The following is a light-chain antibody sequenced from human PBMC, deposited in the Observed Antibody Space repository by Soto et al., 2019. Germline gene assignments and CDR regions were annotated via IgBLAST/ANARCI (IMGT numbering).Light chain of an antibody. Sequence: QSVLTQPASVSGSPGQSITISCTGTSSDVGSYNLVSWYQQHPGKAPKLMIYEVSKRPSGVSNRFSGYKSGNTASLTISGLQAEDEADDYCCSYAGSSTFLVFGGGTKLTVL. V-gene: IGLV2-23*02. CDR1: SSDVGSYNL. J-gene: IGLJ2*01. CDR3: CSYAGSSTFLV. CDR2: EVS.